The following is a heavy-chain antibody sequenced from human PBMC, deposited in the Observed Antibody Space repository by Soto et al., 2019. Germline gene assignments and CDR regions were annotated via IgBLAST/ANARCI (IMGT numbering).Heavy chain of an antibody. Sequence: EVQLLESGGGLVQPGGSLRLSCAASGFTFSSYAMSWVRQAPGKGLEWVSAISGSGGSTYYADSVKGRFTISRDNSKSTLYLQMNSLRAEDTAVYYCAKDLEDIVVVVAATGLYAFDIWGQGTMVTVSS. J-gene: IGHJ3*02. D-gene: IGHD2-15*01. CDR1: GFTFSSYA. CDR3: AKDLEDIVVVVAATGLYAFDI. CDR2: ISGSGGST. V-gene: IGHV3-23*01.